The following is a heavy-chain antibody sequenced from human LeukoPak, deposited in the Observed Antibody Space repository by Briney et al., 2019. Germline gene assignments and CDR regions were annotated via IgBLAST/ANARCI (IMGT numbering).Heavy chain of an antibody. J-gene: IGHJ6*03. CDR3: AKGDNYYYYMDV. V-gene: IGHV3-48*03. D-gene: IGHD2-15*01. Sequence: GGSLRLSCAASGFTFSSYEMNWVRQAPGKGLEWVSYISSSGSTIYYADSVKGRFTISRDNSKNSLYLQMNSLRTEDTALYYCAKGDNYYYYMDVWGKGTTVTVSS. CDR2: ISSSGSTI. CDR1: GFTFSSYE.